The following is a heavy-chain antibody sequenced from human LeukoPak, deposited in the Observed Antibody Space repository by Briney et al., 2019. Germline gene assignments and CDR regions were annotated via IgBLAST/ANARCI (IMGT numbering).Heavy chain of an antibody. J-gene: IGHJ6*02. CDR1: GFTFGDYA. V-gene: IGHV3-49*04. D-gene: IGHD4-17*01. Sequence: GRSLRLSCRASGFTFGDYAMSWVRQAPGKGLEWVGFIRSKAYGGTTEYAASVKGRFTISRDDSKSIAYLQMNSLKTEDTAVYYCTSFQGYGDYYYYGMDVWGQGTTVTVSS. CDR3: TSFQGYGDYYYYGMDV. CDR2: IRSKAYGGTT.